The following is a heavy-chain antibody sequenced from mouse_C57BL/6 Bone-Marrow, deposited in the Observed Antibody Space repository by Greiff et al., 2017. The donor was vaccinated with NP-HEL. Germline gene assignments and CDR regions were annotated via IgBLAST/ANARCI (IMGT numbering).Heavy chain of an antibody. CDR1: EYEFPSHD. J-gene: IGHJ4*01. CDR2: INSDGGST. V-gene: IGHV5-2*01. Sequence: EVQRVESGGGLVQPGESLKLSCESNEYEFPSHDMSWVRKTPEKRLELVAAINSDGGSTYYPDTMERRFIISRDNTKKTLYLQMSSLRSEDTALYYCARHGTPNTGSLYYAMDYWGQGTSVTVSS. CDR3: ARHGTPNTGSLYYAMDY. D-gene: IGHD4-1*01.